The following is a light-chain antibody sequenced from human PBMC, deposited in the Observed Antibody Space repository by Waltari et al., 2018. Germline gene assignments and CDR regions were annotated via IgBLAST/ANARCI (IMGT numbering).Light chain of an antibody. CDR2: GAS. V-gene: IGKV3-20*01. Sequence: EILLTQSPETLSLSPGERATLSCRASQSLNTYYLAWYQQKPGQAPRLLIYGASNRATGIPDRFSGRGSGTDFTLTISRLEPEDCAVYYCQQYGRSLTFGGGTKVNIK. J-gene: IGKJ4*01. CDR1: QSLNTYY. CDR3: QQYGRSLT.